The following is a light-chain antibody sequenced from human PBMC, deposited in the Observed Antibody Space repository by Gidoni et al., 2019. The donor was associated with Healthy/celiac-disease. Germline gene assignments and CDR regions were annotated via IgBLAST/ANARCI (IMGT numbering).Light chain of an antibody. CDR2: DAS. J-gene: IGKJ4*01. Sequence: VLTQSPATLSLSPGERATLSCRASQSVSSYLAWYQQKPGQAPRLLIYDASNRATGIPARFSGSGSGTDFTLTISSLEPEDFAVYYCQQRSNWPPAFGGGTKVEIK. CDR1: QSVSSY. V-gene: IGKV3-11*01. CDR3: QQRSNWPPA.